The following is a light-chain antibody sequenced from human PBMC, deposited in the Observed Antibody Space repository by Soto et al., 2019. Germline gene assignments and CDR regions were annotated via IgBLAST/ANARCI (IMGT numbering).Light chain of an antibody. CDR3: QQLRSYPST. CDR1: QSISVW. Sequence: DIQMTQSPSTLSASIGDRVTITCRANQSISVWLAWYQQKPGKAPKVLIYKASRLESGVPSRFSGSGFGTDFTLTISSLQAEDFASYYCQQLRSYPSTFGGGTKVDIK. J-gene: IGKJ4*01. CDR2: KAS. V-gene: IGKV1-5*03.